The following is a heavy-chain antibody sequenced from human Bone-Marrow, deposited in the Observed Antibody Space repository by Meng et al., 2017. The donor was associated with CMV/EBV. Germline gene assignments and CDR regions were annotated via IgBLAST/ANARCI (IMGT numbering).Heavy chain of an antibody. J-gene: IGHJ4*02. CDR3: ARVMEDIVVVPAAIHFDY. CDR1: GFTFSSYS. Sequence: GGSLRLSCAASGFTFSSYSMNWVRQAPGKGLEWVSSISSSSSYIYYADSVKGRFTISRDNAKNSLYLQMNSLRAEDTAVYYCARVMEDIVVVPAAIHFDYWGQGPLVTVSS. CDR2: ISSSSSYI. V-gene: IGHV3-21*01. D-gene: IGHD2-2*02.